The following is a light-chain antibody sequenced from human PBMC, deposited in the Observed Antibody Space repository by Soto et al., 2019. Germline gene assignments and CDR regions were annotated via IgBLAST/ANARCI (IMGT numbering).Light chain of an antibody. V-gene: IGKV3-11*01. Sequence: EIVLTQSPATMSSFAGDRVSLXXRASQYINTRLAWYQHRPGQAPRLXIYQTSIRAAGIPARFSASGTGTDFTLTISDVQPEDFAVYYCHQRQSWPRTFGQGTKVDIK. J-gene: IGKJ1*01. CDR2: QTS. CDR1: QYINTR. CDR3: HQRQSWPRT.